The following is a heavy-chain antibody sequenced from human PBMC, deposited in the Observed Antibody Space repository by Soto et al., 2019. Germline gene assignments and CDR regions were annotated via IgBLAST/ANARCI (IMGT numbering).Heavy chain of an antibody. D-gene: IGHD3-10*01. CDR2: IYYSGST. CDR3: ASTGFGEYNY. Sequence: QVQLQESGPGLVKPSENLSLTCTVSGGSISSNYWSWLRQPPGKGLEWIGYIYYSGSTNYIPSLKSRVTISVNTSKNQFSLNLSAVTAADTAVYYCASTGFGEYNYWGQGTLVTVSS. CDR1: GGSISSNY. J-gene: IGHJ4*02. V-gene: IGHV4-59*01.